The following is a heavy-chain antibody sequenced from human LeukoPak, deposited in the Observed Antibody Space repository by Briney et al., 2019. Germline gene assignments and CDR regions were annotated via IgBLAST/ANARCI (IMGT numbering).Heavy chain of an antibody. Sequence: PGGSLRLSCAASGFTFSSYAMSWVRQAPGKGLEWVSAISGSGDSTYYADSVKGRFTISRDNSKNTLYLQMNSLRAEDTAVYYCAKERRWLHPPRKYYFDYWGQGTLVTVSS. V-gene: IGHV3-23*01. J-gene: IGHJ4*02. CDR3: AKERRWLHPPRKYYFDY. CDR1: GFTFSSYA. CDR2: ISGSGDST. D-gene: IGHD5-24*01.